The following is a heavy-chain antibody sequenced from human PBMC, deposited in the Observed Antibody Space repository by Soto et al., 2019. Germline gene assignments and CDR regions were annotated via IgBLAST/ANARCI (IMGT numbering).Heavy chain of an antibody. CDR1: GFSFNNGW. J-gene: IGHJ4*02. CDR3: XXXXXXXFXXGGPCYSVQTKIHDS. Sequence: EVQLVESGGGLVKPGGSLRLSCAASGFSFNNGWMSWVRQAPGKGLEWVGRIKSRVAGGTTDYSAPVQGRFTISRDDSKNTVYLXXNXXKTXXTXVXXXXXXXXXXFXXGGPCYSVQTKIHDSWGQGTPVTVSS. V-gene: IGHV3-15*01. D-gene: IGHD2-15*01. CDR2: IKSRVAGGTT.